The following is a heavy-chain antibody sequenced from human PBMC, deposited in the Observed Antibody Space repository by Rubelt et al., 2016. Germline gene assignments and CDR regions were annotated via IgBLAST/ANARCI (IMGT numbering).Heavy chain of an antibody. V-gene: IGHV4-34*01. CDR3: ARDQGYYGSGSYYNGPDYFDY. CDR1: GGSISSYY. Sequence: GGSISSYYWSWIRQPPGKGLEWIGEINHSGSTYYNPSLKSRVTISVDTSKNQFSLKLSSVTAADTAVYYCARDQGYYGSGSYYNGPDYFDYWGQGTLVTVSS. J-gene: IGHJ4*02. CDR2: INHSGST. D-gene: IGHD3-10*01.